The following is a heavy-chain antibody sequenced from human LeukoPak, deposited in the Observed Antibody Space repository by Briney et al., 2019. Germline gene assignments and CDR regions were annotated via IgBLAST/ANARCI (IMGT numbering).Heavy chain of an antibody. Sequence: QPGGSLRLSCAASGFTFSSYGMHWVRQPPGKGLEWLAFIKYDGSKTEYEESVKGRFSVSRDNSKNTLYLDMNSLRIEDTAVYYCVKDTIFTVDPFDYWGQGTLVSVSS. J-gene: IGHJ4*02. CDR3: VKDTIFTVDPFDY. D-gene: IGHD3-3*01. CDR2: IKYDGSKT. V-gene: IGHV3-30*02. CDR1: GFTFSSYG.